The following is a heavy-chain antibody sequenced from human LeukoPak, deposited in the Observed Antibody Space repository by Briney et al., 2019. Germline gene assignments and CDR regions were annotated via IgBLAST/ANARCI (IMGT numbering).Heavy chain of an antibody. CDR1: GGSISSGSYY. CDR2: IYTSGNT. D-gene: IGHD3-22*01. V-gene: IGHV4-61*02. J-gene: IGHJ4*02. CDR3: ARDNGDHYDSSGYWYY. Sequence: SETLSLTCTVSGGSISSGSYYWSWIRQPAGKGLEWIGRIYTSGNTNYNPSLKSRVTISVDTSKNQFSLKLSSVTAADTAVYYCARDNGDHYDSSGYWYYWGQGTLVTVSS.